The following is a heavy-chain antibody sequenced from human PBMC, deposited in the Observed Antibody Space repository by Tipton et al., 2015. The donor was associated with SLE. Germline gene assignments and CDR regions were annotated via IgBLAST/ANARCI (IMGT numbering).Heavy chain of an antibody. CDR3: ARGPYYYMDV. CDR1: GGSISSYY. V-gene: IGHV4-59*12. Sequence: LRLSCTVSGGSISSYYWSWIRQPPGKGLEWIGYIYYSGSTNYNPSLKSRVAISVDTSRNQCSLNLTSVTAADTAVYYCARGPYYYMDVWGKGTTVTVSS. CDR2: IYYSGST. J-gene: IGHJ6*03.